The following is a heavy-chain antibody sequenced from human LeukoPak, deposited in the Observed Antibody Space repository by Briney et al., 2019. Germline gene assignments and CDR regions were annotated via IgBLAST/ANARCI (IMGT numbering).Heavy chain of an antibody. J-gene: IGHJ4*02. Sequence: ASVKVSCTASGYTFSSYYIDWVRQAPGQGLEWMGVINHSGGSTRYAQKFQGRVTMTGDPSTRTVYMELSSLRSDDTAVYYCARGTSDAYWGQGTPVTVSS. CDR3: ARGTSDAY. V-gene: IGHV1-46*01. CDR2: INHSGGST. D-gene: IGHD1-1*01. CDR1: GYTFSSYY.